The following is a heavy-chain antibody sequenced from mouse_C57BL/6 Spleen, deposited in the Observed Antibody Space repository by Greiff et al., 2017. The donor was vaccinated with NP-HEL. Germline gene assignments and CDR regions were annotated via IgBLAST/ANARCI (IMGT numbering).Heavy chain of an antibody. CDR2: INPNNGGT. V-gene: IGHV1-22*01. D-gene: IGHD2-5*01. J-gene: IGHJ3*01. Sequence: VQLQQSGPELVKPGASVKMSCKASGYTFTDYNMHWVKQSHGKSLEWIGYINPNNGGTSYNQKFKGKATLTVNKSSSTAYMELRSLTSEDSAVYYCARYSNYDAWFAYWGQGTLVTVSA. CDR3: ARYSNYDAWFAY. CDR1: GYTFTDYN.